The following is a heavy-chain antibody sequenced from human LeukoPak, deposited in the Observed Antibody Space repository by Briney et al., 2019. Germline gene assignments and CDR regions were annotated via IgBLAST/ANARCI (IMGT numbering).Heavy chain of an antibody. D-gene: IGHD2-15*01. Sequence: GRSLRLSCAASGFTFSDYVMHWVRQAPGKGLEWVSVIYSGADTYYADSVKGRFTISRHSSQNTVYLQMNSLRAEDTAVYYCARAQYCSGGSCYSGTLGSWGQGTLVTVSS. V-gene: IGHV3-53*04. J-gene: IGHJ5*02. CDR1: GFTFSDYV. CDR2: IYSGADT. CDR3: ARAQYCSGGSCYSGTLGS.